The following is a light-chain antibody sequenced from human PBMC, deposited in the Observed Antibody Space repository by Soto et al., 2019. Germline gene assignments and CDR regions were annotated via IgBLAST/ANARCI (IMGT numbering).Light chain of an antibody. CDR3: QQYNDNWT. Sequence: DIQMTQSPSTLSASVGDRVTITCRASQSISSWLAGYQQKPGTAPNILIYKASTLQSGVPSRFSGSGSGTEFTLTISSLQPDDSETYYCQQYNDNWTFGQGTKVEIK. CDR2: KAS. V-gene: IGKV1-5*03. J-gene: IGKJ1*01. CDR1: QSISSW.